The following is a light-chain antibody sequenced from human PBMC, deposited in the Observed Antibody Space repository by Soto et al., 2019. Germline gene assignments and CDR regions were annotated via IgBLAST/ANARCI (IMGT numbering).Light chain of an antibody. CDR3: QQFNNYPWT. Sequence: DIQMTHSRSPLSASVGARVTITCRTRQSISTRLAWYQQKPGKAPKLLIYKASSLESGVPSRFSGSGSGTEFTLSISGLQTDDFATADCQQFNNYPWTFGGGTGVEIK. J-gene: IGKJ1*01. CDR2: KAS. CDR1: QSISTR. V-gene: IGKV1-5*03.